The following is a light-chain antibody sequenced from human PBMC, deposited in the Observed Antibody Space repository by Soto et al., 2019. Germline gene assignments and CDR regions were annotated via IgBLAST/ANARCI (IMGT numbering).Light chain of an antibody. Sequence: EIVLTQSPATLSLSPGERATLSCRASQSVRSYLAWYQQKPGQAPRLLIYDASNRATGIPARLSGSGSGTDFTLTISSLEPEDFAVYYCQQRGYTFGQGTKLEIK. J-gene: IGKJ2*01. CDR3: QQRGYT. V-gene: IGKV3-11*01. CDR2: DAS. CDR1: QSVRSY.